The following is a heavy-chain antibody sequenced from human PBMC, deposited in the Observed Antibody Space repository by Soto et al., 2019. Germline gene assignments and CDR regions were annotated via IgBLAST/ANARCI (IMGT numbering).Heavy chain of an antibody. CDR3: ARGFRYCSSTSCYFSPSDY. CDR2: ISAYNGNT. CDR1: GYTFTSYG. D-gene: IGHD2-2*01. Sequence: ASVKVSCKASGYTFTSYGISWVRQATGQGLEWMGWISAYNGNTNYAQKLQGRVTMTTDTSTSTAYMELRSLRSDDTAVYYCARGFRYCSSTSCYFSPSDYWGQGTLVTVSS. J-gene: IGHJ4*02. V-gene: IGHV1-18*01.